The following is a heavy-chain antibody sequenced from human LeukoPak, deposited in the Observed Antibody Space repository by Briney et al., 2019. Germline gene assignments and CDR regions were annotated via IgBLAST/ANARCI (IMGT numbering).Heavy chain of an antibody. V-gene: IGHV3-23*01. CDR3: ARGRDSSSSYPGY. J-gene: IGHJ4*02. CDR2: ISGSDNT. CDR1: AFTLSNYA. Sequence: GGSLRLSCAASAFTLSNYAMSWVRQAPGKGLEWVSVISGSDNTYYADSVKGRFTISRDNVKNSLYLQMNSLRAEDTAVYYCARGRDSSSSYPGYWGQGTLVTVSS. D-gene: IGHD6-6*01.